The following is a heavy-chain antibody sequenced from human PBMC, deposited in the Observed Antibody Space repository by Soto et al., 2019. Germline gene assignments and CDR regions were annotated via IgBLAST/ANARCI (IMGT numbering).Heavy chain of an antibody. J-gene: IGHJ6*02. V-gene: IGHV4-4*02. CDR1: GGSISSSNW. CDR3: GVFGSGYYTRQYYYYGMDV. Sequence: QVQLQESGPGLVKPSGTLSLTCAVSGGSISSSNWWSWVRQPPGKGLEGIGEIYHSGSTTYNPSLKSRVTTSADKSKNQFSLMLSSVTAADTAVYYCGVFGSGYYTRQYYYYGMDVWGQGTTVTVSS. D-gene: IGHD3-3*01. CDR2: IYHSGST.